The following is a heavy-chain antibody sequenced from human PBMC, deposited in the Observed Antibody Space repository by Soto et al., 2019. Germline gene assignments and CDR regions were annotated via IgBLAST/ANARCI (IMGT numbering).Heavy chain of an antibody. CDR3: AHGSGWLSDQ. D-gene: IGHD6-19*01. V-gene: IGHV2-5*02. CDR1: GFSLSDSAVG. CDR2: IYWDDTK. J-gene: IGHJ4*02. Sequence: QITLKESGPTLVKPTQTLTLTCTFSGFSLSDSAVGVNWIRQPPGKPLEWLALIYWDDTKHYSSSLRNRLTITKDTSKNQVVRTMTNMDPVDTATYYCAHGSGWLSDQWGQGTLVTVSS.